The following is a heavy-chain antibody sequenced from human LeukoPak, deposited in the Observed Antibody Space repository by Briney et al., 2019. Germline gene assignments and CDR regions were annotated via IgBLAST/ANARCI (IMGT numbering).Heavy chain of an antibody. CDR3: ARDRLVGATTAYYYYGMDV. J-gene: IGHJ6*02. Sequence: GASVKVSCKASGYTFTSYYMHWVRQAPGQGLEWMGIINPSGGSTSYAQKFQGRVTMTRDTSTSTVYMELSSLRSEDTAVYYCARDRLVGATTAYYYYGMDVWGQGTTVTVSS. CDR2: INPSGGST. V-gene: IGHV1-46*01. D-gene: IGHD1-26*01. CDR1: GYTFTSYY.